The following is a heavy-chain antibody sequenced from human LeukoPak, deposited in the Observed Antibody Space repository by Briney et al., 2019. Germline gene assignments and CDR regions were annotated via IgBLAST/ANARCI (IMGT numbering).Heavy chain of an antibody. CDR2: IYYSGST. V-gene: IGHV4-59*01. CDR3: AREYSGYEFDP. Sequence: PSETLSLTCTVSGGSISGYYWSWIRQPPGKGLEWIGYIYYSGSTNYNPSLKSRVTISVDTSKNQFSLKLSSVTAADTAVYYCAREYSGYEFDPWGQGTLVTVSS. J-gene: IGHJ5*02. D-gene: IGHD5-12*01. CDR1: GGSISGYY.